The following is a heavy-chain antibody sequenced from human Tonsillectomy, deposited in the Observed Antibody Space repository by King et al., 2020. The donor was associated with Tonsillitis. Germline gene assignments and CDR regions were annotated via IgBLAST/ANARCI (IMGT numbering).Heavy chain of an antibody. CDR2: ISSSSSTI. V-gene: IGHV3-48*02. D-gene: IGHD4-17*01. CDR3: ARAYYGDYRYWFDP. Sequence: VQLVESGGGSVQPGGSLRLSCAASGFTFSSYSMNWVRQAPGKGLEWVSYISSSSSTIYYADSVKGRFTISRDNAKNSLYLQMNSLRDEDTAVYYCARAYYGDYRYWFDPWGQGTLVTVSS. J-gene: IGHJ5*02. CDR1: GFTFSSYS.